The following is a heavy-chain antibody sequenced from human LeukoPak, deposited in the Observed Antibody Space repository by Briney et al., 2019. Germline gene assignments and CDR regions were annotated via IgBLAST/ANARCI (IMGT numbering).Heavy chain of an antibody. J-gene: IGHJ2*01. CDR3: ARVTGYSSGWYDWYFDL. Sequence: SETLSLTCTVSGGSISSYYWSWIRQPPGKGLEWIGYIYYSGSTNYNPSPKSRVTISVDTSKNQFSLNLSSVTAADTAVYYCARVTGYSSGWYDWYFDLWGRGTLVTVSS. CDR2: IYYSGST. CDR1: GGSISSYY. V-gene: IGHV4-59*01. D-gene: IGHD6-19*01.